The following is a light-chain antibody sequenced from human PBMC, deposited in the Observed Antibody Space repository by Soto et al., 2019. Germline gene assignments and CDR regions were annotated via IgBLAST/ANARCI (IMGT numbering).Light chain of an antibody. CDR2: AND. Sequence: QSVLTQPPSASGTPGQRVTMSCSGSSFSVGRNYVYWYHQLPGTAPKLLIYANDQRPSGVPDRFSGSKSGTLASLAISGLRSDDEADYYCAAWDASQRSHVFGTGTKLTVL. V-gene: IGLV1-47*01. CDR3: AAWDASQRSHV. CDR1: SFSVGRNY. J-gene: IGLJ1*01.